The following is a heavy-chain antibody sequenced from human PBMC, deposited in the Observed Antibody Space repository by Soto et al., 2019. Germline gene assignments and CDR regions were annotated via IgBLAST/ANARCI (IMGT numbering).Heavy chain of an antibody. CDR3: ASRYYYYDSSGYLPDGFYYGMDV. D-gene: IGHD3-22*01. Sequence: SVKVSCKASGGTFSSYAISWVRQAPGQGLEWMGGIIPIFGTANYAQKFQGRVTITADESTSTAYMELSSLRSEDTAVYYCASRYYYYDSSGYLPDGFYYGMDVWGQGTTVTVSS. J-gene: IGHJ6*02. CDR2: IIPIFGTA. CDR1: GGTFSSYA. V-gene: IGHV1-69*13.